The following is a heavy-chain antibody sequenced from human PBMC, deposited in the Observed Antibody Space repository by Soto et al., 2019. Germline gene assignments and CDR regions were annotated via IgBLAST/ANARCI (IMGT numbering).Heavy chain of an antibody. CDR2: IYSGGST. CDR1: GFTVSSNY. Sequence: EVQLVESGGGLVQPGGSLRLSCAASGFTVSSNYMSWVRQAPGKGLEWVSVIYSGGSTYYADSVKGRFTISRHNSKNTLYLXXXXXXXXXXXXXXXXXXXXXXXXXXXXLGYFDYWGQGTLVTVSS. CDR3: XXXXXXXXXXXXXLGYFDY. J-gene: IGHJ4*02. V-gene: IGHV3-53*04. D-gene: IGHD7-27*01.